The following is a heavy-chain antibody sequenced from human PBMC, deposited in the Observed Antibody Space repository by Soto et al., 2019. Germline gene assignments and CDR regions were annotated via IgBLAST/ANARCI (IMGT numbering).Heavy chain of an antibody. CDR2: IIRIFGTA. D-gene: IGHD4-17*01. V-gene: IGHV1-69*12. CDR1: GDTFNSYA. CDR3: ARKPMTTVTTIYYYGMDV. J-gene: IGHJ6*02. Sequence: QVQLVQSGAEVKKPGSSVKVSCKASGDTFNSYAISWVRQAPGQGLEWMGGIIRIFGTADYAQKFQGRVTITADEATSTAYRGLSSVRSEDTAVYYCARKPMTTVTTIYYYGMDVWGQGTTVTLSS.